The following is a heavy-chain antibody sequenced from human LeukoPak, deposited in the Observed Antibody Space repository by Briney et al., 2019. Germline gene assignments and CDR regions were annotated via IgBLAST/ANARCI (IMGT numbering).Heavy chain of an antibody. CDR3: ARDGSGRGLYYFDD. D-gene: IGHD2-15*01. J-gene: IGHJ4*02. Sequence: GGSLRLSCAASGFTFSSYSMNWVRQAPGKGLEWVSSISSSSSYIYYADSVKGRFTISRDNAKNSLYLQMNSLRAEDTAVYYCARDGSGRGLYYFDDWGQGTLVTVSS. CDR1: GFTFSSYS. V-gene: IGHV3-21*01. CDR2: ISSSSSYI.